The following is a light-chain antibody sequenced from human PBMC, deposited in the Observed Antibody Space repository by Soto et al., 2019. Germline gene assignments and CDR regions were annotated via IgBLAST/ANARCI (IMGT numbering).Light chain of an antibody. Sequence: EIVLTQSPGTLSLSPGKRATLSCRASQSVSSSYLAWYQQKPGQAPRLLIYGASSRATGIPDRFSGSGSGTDFTLTISRLEPEDFAVYYCQQYHNSPLTFGGGTNVEIK. CDR1: QSVSSSY. J-gene: IGKJ4*01. CDR2: GAS. V-gene: IGKV3-20*01. CDR3: QQYHNSPLT.